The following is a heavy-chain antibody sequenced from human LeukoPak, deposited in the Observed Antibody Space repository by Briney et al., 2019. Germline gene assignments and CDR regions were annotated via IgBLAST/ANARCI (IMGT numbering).Heavy chain of an antibody. CDR3: ARDHGAAGGVDY. V-gene: IGHV3-21*01. CDR1: GFTFSSYE. CDR2: ISSSSSYI. Sequence: PGGSLRLSCAASGFTFSSYEMNWVRQAPGKGLEWVSSISSSSSYIYYADSGKGRFTISRDNAKNSLYLQMNSLRAEDTAVYYCARDHGAAGGVDYWGQGTLVTVSS. J-gene: IGHJ4*02. D-gene: IGHD6-13*01.